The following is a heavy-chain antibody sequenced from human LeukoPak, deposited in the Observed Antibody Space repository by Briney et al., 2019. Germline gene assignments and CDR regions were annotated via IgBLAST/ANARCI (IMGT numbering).Heavy chain of an antibody. J-gene: IGHJ4*02. CDR3: ARDTKYAFDN. CDR1: GFTFSSHS. Sequence: GSLRLSCAASGFTFSSHSMNWVRQAPGKGLEWISYIGISSGNTKYADSVKGRFTISGDKAKNSVYLQMNSLRVEDTAVYYCARDTKYAFDNWGQGTLVTVSS. V-gene: IGHV3-48*01. D-gene: IGHD2-2*01. CDR2: IGISSGNT.